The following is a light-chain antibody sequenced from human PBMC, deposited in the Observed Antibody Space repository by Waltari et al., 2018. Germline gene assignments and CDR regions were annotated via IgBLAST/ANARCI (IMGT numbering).Light chain of an antibody. J-gene: IGKJ4*01. V-gene: IGKV3-11*01. Sequence: IVLTQSPAPLSLFPGERATLSCRASQSVRSYLAWSQQKPGQAPRLLIYDTSYRATGVPVRFSGSGSGTDYTLTISSLEPEDFAVYYCQHRSVWPLTFGGGTKVEMK. CDR3: QHRSVWPLT. CDR2: DTS. CDR1: QSVRSY.